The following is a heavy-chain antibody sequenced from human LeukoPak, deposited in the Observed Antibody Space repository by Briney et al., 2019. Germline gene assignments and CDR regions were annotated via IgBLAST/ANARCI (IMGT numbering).Heavy chain of an antibody. D-gene: IGHD2-15*01. J-gene: IGHJ5*02. CDR3: ARDSHSVDTATPRGFDP. V-gene: IGHV4-59*01. CDR1: GDSISSYF. CDR2: FHDSGSA. Sequence: PPETLSLTCTVSGDSISSYFWSWIRQPPGKGLEWIGYFHDSGSANYNPSLKSRITMSVDTSKNQFSLKLRSVTAADTAVYYCARDSHSVDTATPRGFDPWGQGTLVTVSS.